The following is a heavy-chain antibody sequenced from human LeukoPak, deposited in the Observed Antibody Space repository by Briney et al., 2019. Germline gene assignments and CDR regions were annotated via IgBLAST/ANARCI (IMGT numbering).Heavy chain of an antibody. CDR1: GFTFSSYA. Sequence: GGSLRLSCAASGFTFSSYAMSWVRQAPGKGLGWVSAISGGGGSTYYADSVKGRFTISRDNSKNTLYLQMNSLRAEDTAVYYCAKVDPPITMVRGALFDYWGQGTLVTVSS. D-gene: IGHD3-10*01. CDR3: AKVDPPITMVRGALFDY. CDR2: ISGGGGST. J-gene: IGHJ4*02. V-gene: IGHV3-23*01.